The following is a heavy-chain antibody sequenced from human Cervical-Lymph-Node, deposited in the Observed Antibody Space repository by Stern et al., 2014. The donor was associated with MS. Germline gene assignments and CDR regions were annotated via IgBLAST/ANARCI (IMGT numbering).Heavy chain of an antibody. CDR1: GYTFTSYY. Sequence: QVQLEESGAEVEKPGASVKLSCKASGYTFTSYYIHWVRQAPGHGLQLMRWINPKTGDTDYARDFQGRVTMTRDSSIASAFMELRTLTSDDTAVYYCARFGVVTPYDYWGQGTLVTVSS. V-gene: IGHV1-2*02. CDR3: ARFGVVTPYDY. D-gene: IGHD3-3*01. J-gene: IGHJ4*02. CDR2: INPKTGDT.